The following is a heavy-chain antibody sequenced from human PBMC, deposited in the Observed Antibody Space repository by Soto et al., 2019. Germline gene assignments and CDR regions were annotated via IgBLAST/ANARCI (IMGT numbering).Heavy chain of an antibody. CDR2: ISSSSSTI. V-gene: IGHV3-48*01. D-gene: IGHD5-12*01. CDR1: GFTFSSYS. CDR3: ARDLGSLYSGYDPSFDY. Sequence: GGSLRLSCAASGFTFSSYSMNWVRQAPGKGLEWVSYISSSSSTIYYADSVKGRFTISRDNAKNSLYLQMNSLRAEDTAVYYCARDLGSLYSGYDPSFDYWGQGTLVTVSS. J-gene: IGHJ4*02.